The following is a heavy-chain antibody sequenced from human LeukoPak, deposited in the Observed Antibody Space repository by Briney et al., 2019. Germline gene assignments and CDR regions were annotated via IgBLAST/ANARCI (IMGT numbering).Heavy chain of an antibody. D-gene: IGHD3-3*01. V-gene: IGHV3-23*01. CDR2: ISGSGGST. J-gene: IGHJ4*02. CDR1: GFTFSSYA. Sequence: GGSLRLSCAASGFTFSSYAMSWVRQAPGKGLEWVSAISGSGGSTYYADSVKGRFTISRDNSKNTLYLQMNSLRAEDTAVYYCARGQRDFWSGYYRGLDNYWGQGTLVTVSS. CDR3: ARGQRDFWSGYYRGLDNY.